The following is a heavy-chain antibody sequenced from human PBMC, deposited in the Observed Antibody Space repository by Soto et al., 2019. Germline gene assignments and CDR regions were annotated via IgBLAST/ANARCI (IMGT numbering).Heavy chain of an antibody. CDR1: GFTFSSYS. Sequence: GGSLRLSCAASGFTFSSYSMNWVRQAPGKGLEWVSYISSSSSTKYYADSVKGRFTISRDKTKNSLYLQMNSLRDEATAEYYCARDGGVVVWFWDGWFDPWGQGTLVTVSS. J-gene: IGHJ5*02. CDR2: ISSSSSTK. CDR3: ARDGGVVVWFWDGWFDP. D-gene: IGHD3-10*01. V-gene: IGHV3-48*02.